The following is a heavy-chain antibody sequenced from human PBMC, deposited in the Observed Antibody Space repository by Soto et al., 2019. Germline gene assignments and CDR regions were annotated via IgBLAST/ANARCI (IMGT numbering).Heavy chain of an antibody. J-gene: IGHJ4*02. CDR1: GFTFSSYG. Sequence: GGSLRLSCAASGFTFSSYGMHWVRQAPGKGLEWVSSISSSSSSIYYADSVKGRFTISRDNAKNSLYLQMNSLRAEDTAVYYCARGGSITMIVVLVYWGQGTLVTVSS. CDR3: ARGGSITMIVVLVY. CDR2: ISSSSSSI. D-gene: IGHD3-22*01. V-gene: IGHV3-21*01.